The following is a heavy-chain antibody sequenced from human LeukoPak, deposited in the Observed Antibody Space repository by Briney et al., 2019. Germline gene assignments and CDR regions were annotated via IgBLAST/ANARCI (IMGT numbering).Heavy chain of an antibody. Sequence: SEILSLTCAVSGGSISSSHWWSWVRQPPGKGLEWIGEIYHSGSTNYNPSLKSRVTISVDTSKNQFSLKLSSVTAADTAVYYCARVHYDYVWGSYRFDAFDIWGQGTMVTVSS. V-gene: IGHV4-4*02. D-gene: IGHD3-16*02. CDR1: GGSISSSHW. J-gene: IGHJ3*02. CDR3: ARVHYDYVWGSYRFDAFDI. CDR2: IYHSGST.